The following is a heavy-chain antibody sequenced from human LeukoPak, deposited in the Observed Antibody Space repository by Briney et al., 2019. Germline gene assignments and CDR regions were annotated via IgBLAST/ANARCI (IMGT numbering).Heavy chain of an antibody. Sequence: PSETLSLTCGVSGYPIGSGYSWGWIRQPPGRGLEWIATIYYSGTTYYNPSLKSRITISMDTSKNQFSLKLTSVTAADTALYYCARHGNYNWNDGRTFDYWGQGTLVTVSS. J-gene: IGHJ4*02. CDR1: GYPIGSGYS. CDR3: ARHGNYNWNDGRTFDY. V-gene: IGHV4-38-2*01. CDR2: IYYSGTT. D-gene: IGHD1-1*01.